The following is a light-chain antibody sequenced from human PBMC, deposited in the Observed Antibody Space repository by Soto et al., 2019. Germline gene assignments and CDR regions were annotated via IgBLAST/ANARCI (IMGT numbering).Light chain of an antibody. Sequence: DIQMTQSPSSLSASVGDRVTITCRASQGIRHYLAWYQQKPGKVPKLLIYEASNLQSGVPSRFRGGGSGTEFTLTISSLQPEDVATYYCQQYDHPPYTFGQGTKLEIK. V-gene: IGKV1-27*01. J-gene: IGKJ2*01. CDR2: EAS. CDR1: QGIRHY. CDR3: QQYDHPPYT.